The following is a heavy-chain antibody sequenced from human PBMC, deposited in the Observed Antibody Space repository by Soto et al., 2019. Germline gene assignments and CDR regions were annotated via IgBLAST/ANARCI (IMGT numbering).Heavy chain of an antibody. J-gene: IGHJ6*02. D-gene: IGHD2-2*01. CDR2: LGAADDP. CDR1: GFTLSAYD. CDR3: ARAYSGQLPRRADYYYAMDV. Sequence: EVQVVESGGGVVEPGGSLRLSCAAFGFTLSAYDMHWVRQAEGKGLEWVSALGAADDPYYLVFVKGRFTISRENAKNSLYLQMNNLRAGDTAVYYCARAYSGQLPRRADYYYAMDVWGQRTTVTVSS. V-gene: IGHV3-13*05.